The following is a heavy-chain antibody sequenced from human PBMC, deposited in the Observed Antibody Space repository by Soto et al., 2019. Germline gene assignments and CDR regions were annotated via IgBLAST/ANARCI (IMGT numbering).Heavy chain of an antibody. D-gene: IGHD3-10*01. CDR3: ARPLEFSASDAFDI. V-gene: IGHV3-21*01. J-gene: IGHJ3*02. CDR2: ISSSSIYI. CDR1: GFTFSSYS. Sequence: GGSLRLSCAASGFTFSSYSMNWVRQAPGKGLEWVSSISSSSIYIYYADSVKGRFTISRDNAKNSLYLQMNSLRAEDTAVYYCARPLEFSASDAFDIWGQGTMVTVSS.